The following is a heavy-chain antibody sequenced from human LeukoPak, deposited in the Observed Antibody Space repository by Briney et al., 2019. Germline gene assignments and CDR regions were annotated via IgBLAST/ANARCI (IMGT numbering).Heavy chain of an antibody. J-gene: IGHJ4*02. CDR1: GFSFSRAW. CDR3: TTVTLRPVGL. CDR2: IKSKSDGGTT. Sequence: GGSLRLSCAASGFSFSRAWMSWVRQAPGKGLEWVGRIKSKSDGGTTDYAAPVKGRFTISRDDSKNTLFLQVNSLKIEDTAVYYCTTVTLRPVGLWGQGTLVTVSS. D-gene: IGHD3-10*01. V-gene: IGHV3-15*05.